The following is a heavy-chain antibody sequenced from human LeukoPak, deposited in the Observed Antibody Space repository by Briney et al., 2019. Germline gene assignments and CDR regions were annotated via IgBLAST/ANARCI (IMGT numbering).Heavy chain of an antibody. V-gene: IGHV4-59*01. CDR3: ARGGYCSGGSCYEGY. Sequence: KSSETLSLTCTVSGGSISSYYWSWIRQPPGKGLEWIGYIYYSGSTNYNPSLKSRVTISVDTSKNQFSLKLSSVTAADTAVYYCARGGYCSGGSCYEGYWGQGTLVTVSS. CDR2: IYYSGST. D-gene: IGHD2-15*01. J-gene: IGHJ4*02. CDR1: GGSISSYY.